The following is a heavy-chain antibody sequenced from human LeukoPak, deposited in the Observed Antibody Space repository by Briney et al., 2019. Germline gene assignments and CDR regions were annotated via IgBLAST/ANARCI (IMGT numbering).Heavy chain of an antibody. Sequence: SETLSLTCTVSGGSTSSSSYSWGCIRQHPGKGLEWIGSIYYSGSTNYNPSLESRVTISVDTSKNQFSLKLSSVTAADTAVYYCARHADSSGYLDAFDIWGQGTMVTVSS. CDR2: IYYSGST. D-gene: IGHD3-22*01. J-gene: IGHJ3*02. V-gene: IGHV4-39*01. CDR1: GGSTSSSSYS. CDR3: ARHADSSGYLDAFDI.